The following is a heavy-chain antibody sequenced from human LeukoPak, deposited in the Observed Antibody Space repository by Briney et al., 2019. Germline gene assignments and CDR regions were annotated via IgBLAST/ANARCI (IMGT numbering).Heavy chain of an antibody. CDR1: GYTFTNYD. Sequence: ASVKVSCKASGYTFTNYDINCVRQATGQGLEWLGWMNPDTGNTGSAQKFQGRVTMTRNTSISTAYMELSSLRSDDTAVYYCARSPHRYYDIWTGYYNIWFDPWGQGTLVTVSS. V-gene: IGHV1-8*01. CDR2: MNPDTGNT. CDR3: ARSPHRYYDIWTGYYNIWFDP. J-gene: IGHJ5*02. D-gene: IGHD3-9*01.